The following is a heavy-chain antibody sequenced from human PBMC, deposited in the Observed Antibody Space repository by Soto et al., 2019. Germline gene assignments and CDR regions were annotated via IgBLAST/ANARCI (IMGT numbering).Heavy chain of an antibody. D-gene: IGHD6-19*01. V-gene: IGHV1-3*01. CDR2: INAGNGNT. Sequence: ASVKVSCKASGYTFTSYAMHWVRQAPGQRLEWMGWINAGNGNTKYSQKFQGRVTITRDTSASTAYMELSSLRSEDMAVYYCARDVRIAVAGTFPWGQGTLVTVSS. CDR1: GYTFTSYA. CDR3: ARDVRIAVAGTFP. J-gene: IGHJ5*02.